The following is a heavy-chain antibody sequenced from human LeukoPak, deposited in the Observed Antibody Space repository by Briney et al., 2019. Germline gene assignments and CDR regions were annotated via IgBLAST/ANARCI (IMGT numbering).Heavy chain of an antibody. CDR3: ANSRRWLQCPPFDY. CDR2: IYYSGST. CDR1: GGSISSYY. V-gene: IGHV4-59*08. J-gene: IGHJ4*02. Sequence: PSETLSLTCTVSGGSISSYYWSWIRQPPGKGLEWIGYIYYSGSTNYNPSLKSRVTISVDTSKNQFSLKLSSVTAADTAVYYCANSRRWLQCPPFDYWGQGTLVTVSS. D-gene: IGHD5-24*01.